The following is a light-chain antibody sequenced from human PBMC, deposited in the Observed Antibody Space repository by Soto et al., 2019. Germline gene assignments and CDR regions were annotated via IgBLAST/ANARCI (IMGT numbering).Light chain of an antibody. V-gene: IGKV2D-29*01. J-gene: IGKJ4*01. Sequence: DLVMTQTPLSLSVTPGQPASISCKSSQTLLHSNGKTYLYWYLQKPGQPPQLLIHGVSNRFSGVPDRFSGSGSETDFTRKISRVEAEDVGVYYCMQSLNRPLTFGGGTKVEIK. CDR3: MQSLNRPLT. CDR1: QTLLHSNGKTY. CDR2: GVS.